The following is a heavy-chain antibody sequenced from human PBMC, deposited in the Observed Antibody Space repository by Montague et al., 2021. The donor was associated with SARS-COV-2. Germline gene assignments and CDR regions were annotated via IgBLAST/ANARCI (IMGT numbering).Heavy chain of an antibody. CDR2: FYYRGTT. Sequence: SETLSLTCTVSGDSVSSSTYYWTWMRQPPGKGLEWIGYFYYRGTTKYNPSLKSRATISLDTSKNQFSLRLSSVTAADTAVYYCARDGGSDDDYWSSFQRVYGLDVWGRGTTVTVSS. J-gene: IGHJ6*02. V-gene: IGHV4-61*01. D-gene: IGHD3-3*01. CDR3: ARDGGSDDDYWSSFQRVYGLDV. CDR1: GDSVSSSTYY.